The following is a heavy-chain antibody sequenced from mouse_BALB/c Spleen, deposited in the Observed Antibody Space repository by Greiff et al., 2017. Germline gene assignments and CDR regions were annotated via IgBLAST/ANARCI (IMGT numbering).Heavy chain of an antibody. V-gene: IGHV1-5*01. D-gene: IGHD1-1*02. J-gene: IGHJ2*01. CDR1: GYTFTSYW. Sequence: EVQLQHSGTVLARPGASVKMSCKASGYTFTSYWMYWVKQRPGQGLEWFGAIFPGNSDTSYNQKFKGKAKLTAVTSTSTAYMELSSLTNEDSAVYYCTKSDGSYFDYRGHGTTLTVTS. CDR2: IFPGNSDT. CDR3: TKSDGSYFDY.